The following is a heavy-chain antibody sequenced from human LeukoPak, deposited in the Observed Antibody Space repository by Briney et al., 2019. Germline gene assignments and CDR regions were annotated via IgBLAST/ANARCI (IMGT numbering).Heavy chain of an antibody. CDR3: ARVAGDRRGYFDY. CDR1: GGTFISYA. J-gene: IGHJ4*02. V-gene: IGHV1-2*06. CDR2: INPNSGGT. Sequence: ASVKVSCKASGGTFISYAISWVRQAPGQGLEWMGRINPNSGGTNYAQKFQGRVTMTRDTSISTAYMELSRLRSDDTAVYYCARVAGDRRGYFDYWGQGTLVTVSS. D-gene: IGHD7-27*01.